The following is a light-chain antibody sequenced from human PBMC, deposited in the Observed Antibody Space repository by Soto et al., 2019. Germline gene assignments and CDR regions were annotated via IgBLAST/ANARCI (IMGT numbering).Light chain of an antibody. CDR2: DAS. CDR3: QERSKWPRFT. V-gene: IGKV3-11*01. J-gene: IGKJ2*01. Sequence: EIVLTQSPATLSLSPGERATLSCRASQSVSSYLAWYQQKPGQAPRLLIYDASNRATCIPARFSGGGSGTDFTLTISSLEPEDFAMYYCQERSKWPRFTFGQGTKLEIK. CDR1: QSVSSY.